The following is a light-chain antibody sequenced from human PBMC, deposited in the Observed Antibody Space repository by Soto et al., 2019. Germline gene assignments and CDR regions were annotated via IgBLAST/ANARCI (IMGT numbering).Light chain of an antibody. CDR2: GAS. CDR3: QYYGSSST. V-gene: IGKV3-20*01. Sequence: DIVLTPSPGTPSLSPGKRATLSCRASESVSSSFLAWYHQKRGQSPTLLIYGASSRATGIPNRFSGSGSGTAFTLTINRLEPADFEVYYCQYYGSSSTFGQGTKLDIK. CDR1: ESVSSSF. J-gene: IGKJ1*01.